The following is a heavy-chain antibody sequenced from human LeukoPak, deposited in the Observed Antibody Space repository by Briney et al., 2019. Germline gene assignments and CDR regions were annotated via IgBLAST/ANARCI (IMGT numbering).Heavy chain of an antibody. Sequence: SETLSLTCAVYGGSFSCYYWSWIRQPPGKGLEWIGEINHSGSTNYNASLKSRVTISVDTSKNQFSLKLSSVTAADTAVYYCARVYRGIAVAGHEGYFAYWGQGTLVTVSS. D-gene: IGHD6-19*01. V-gene: IGHV4-34*01. CDR3: ARVYRGIAVAGHEGYFAY. CDR2: INHSGST. J-gene: IGHJ4*02. CDR1: GGSFSCYY.